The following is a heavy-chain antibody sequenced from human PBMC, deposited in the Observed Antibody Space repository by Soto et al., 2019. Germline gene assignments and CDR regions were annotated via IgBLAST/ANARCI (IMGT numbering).Heavy chain of an antibody. Sequence: QVQLVESGGGVVQPGRSLRLSCAASGFTFSSYAMHWVRQAPGKGLEWVAVISYDGSSKYYADSVKGRFTISRDNSKNTLYLQMNSLRAEDTAVYYCARVVYDFWSSYYYYGMDVWGQGTTVTVSS. CDR3: ARVVYDFWSSYYYYGMDV. CDR2: ISYDGSSK. J-gene: IGHJ6*02. V-gene: IGHV3-30-3*01. CDR1: GFTFSSYA. D-gene: IGHD3-3*01.